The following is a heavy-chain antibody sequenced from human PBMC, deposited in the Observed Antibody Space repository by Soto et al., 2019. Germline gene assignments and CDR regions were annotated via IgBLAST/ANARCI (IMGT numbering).Heavy chain of an antibody. J-gene: IGHJ4*02. CDR2: TKYRGNT. Sequence: PSXILYLTCVVSGVSMSRGIYSWSWIRQPPGKVLEWIGYTKYRGNTKYNPSLKSRVTMSVDTSKTQSSLKLNSVTAADTAVYYCARGFAIGWYTYFFALWGQGPLVTVSS. CDR1: GVSMSRGIYS. D-gene: IGHD6-19*01. CDR3: ARGFAIGWYTYFFAL. V-gene: IGHV4-61*01.